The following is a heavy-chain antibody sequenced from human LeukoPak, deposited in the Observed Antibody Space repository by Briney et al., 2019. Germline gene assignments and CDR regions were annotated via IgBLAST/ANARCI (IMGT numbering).Heavy chain of an antibody. J-gene: IGHJ4*02. CDR1: GFTFDDYG. CDR3: AKDPHPGIAVAGGFDY. Sequence: GGSLRLSCAASGFTFDDYGMSWVRQAPGKGLEWVSGINWNGGSTGYADSVKGRFTISRDNAKNSLYLQMNSLRAEDMALYYCAKDPHPGIAVAGGFDYWGQGTLVTVSS. CDR2: INWNGGST. V-gene: IGHV3-20*04. D-gene: IGHD6-19*01.